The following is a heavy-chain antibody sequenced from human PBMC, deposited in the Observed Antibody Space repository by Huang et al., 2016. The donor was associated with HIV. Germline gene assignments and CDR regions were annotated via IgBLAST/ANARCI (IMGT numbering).Heavy chain of an antibody. D-gene: IGHD5-18*01. CDR1: GYSFAKYW. Sequence: EEQLVQSGAEVKKPGESLKISCEGSGYSFAKYWIGWVRQMPGKGREGMGIIYPDDSDTRYSPSFQGQVSISADKSISTAYLQWSSLKASDTAMYYCARLDTARNYYYYGLDVWGQGTSVIVSS. CDR2: IYPDDSDT. J-gene: IGHJ6*02. CDR3: ARLDTARNYYYYGLDV. V-gene: IGHV5-51*01.